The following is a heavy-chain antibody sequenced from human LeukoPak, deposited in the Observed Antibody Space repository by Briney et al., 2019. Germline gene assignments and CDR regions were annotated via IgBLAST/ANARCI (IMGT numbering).Heavy chain of an antibody. D-gene: IGHD3-22*01. CDR1: GGTFSSYA. V-gene: IGHV1-69*05. Sequence: SVKVSCKASGGTFSSYAISWVRQAPGQGLEWMGRIIPIFGTANYAQKFQGRVTITTDESTSTAYMELSSLRSKDTAVYYCASGSSGYYFSYWGQGTLVTVSS. J-gene: IGHJ4*02. CDR3: ASGSSGYYFSY. CDR2: IIPIFGTA.